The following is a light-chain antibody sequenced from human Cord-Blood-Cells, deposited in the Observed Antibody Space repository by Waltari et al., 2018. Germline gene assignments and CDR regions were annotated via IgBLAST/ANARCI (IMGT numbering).Light chain of an antibody. Sequence: EIVMTQSPATLSVSPGYRATLSCRASQSVSSNLAWYQQNPGQAPRLLIYGASTRATGIPARFSGSGSGTEFTLTISSLQSEDFAVYYCQQYNNWRPYTFGQGTKLEIK. CDR3: QQYNNWRPYT. V-gene: IGKV3-15*01. CDR2: GAS. J-gene: IGKJ2*01. CDR1: QSVSSN.